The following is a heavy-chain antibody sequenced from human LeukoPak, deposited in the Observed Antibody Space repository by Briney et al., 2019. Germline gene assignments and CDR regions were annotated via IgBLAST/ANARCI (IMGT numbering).Heavy chain of an antibody. V-gene: IGHV3-74*01. CDR1: GSTFSSYW. D-gene: IGHD1-7*01. J-gene: IGHJ4*02. Sequence: EGSLRLSCAASGSTFSSYWMHWVRQAPGKGLVWVSRINSDGSSTSYADSVKGRFTISRDNAKNTLYLQMNSLRAEDTAVYYCAREGLNWSYDYPDYWGQGTLVTVSS. CDR3: AREGLNWSYDYPDY. CDR2: INSDGSST.